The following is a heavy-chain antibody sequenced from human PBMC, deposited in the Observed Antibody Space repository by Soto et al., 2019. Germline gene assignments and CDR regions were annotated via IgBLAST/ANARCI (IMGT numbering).Heavy chain of an antibody. CDR2: ISAYNGNT. CDR1: GYTFTSYG. D-gene: IGHD3-16*01. Sequence: QVQLVQSGAEVKKPGASVKVSCKASGYTFTSYGISWVRQAPGQGLEWMGWISAYNGNTNYAQKLQGRVTVTTDTAPGTAYMELRSLGSDDTAVYYCARDRGGDGMDVWGQGTTVTVSS. J-gene: IGHJ6*02. CDR3: ARDRGGDGMDV. V-gene: IGHV1-18*01.